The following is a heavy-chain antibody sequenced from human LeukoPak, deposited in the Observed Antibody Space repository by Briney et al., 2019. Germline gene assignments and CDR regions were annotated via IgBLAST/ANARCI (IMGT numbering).Heavy chain of an antibody. CDR3: ARVVGYSYGFDY. V-gene: IGHV4-31*03. J-gene: IGHJ4*02. Sequence: PSETLSLTRTVSGGSISSGGYYWSWIRQHPGKGLEWIRYIYYSGSTYYNPSLKSRVTISVDTSKNQFSLKLSSVTAADTAVYYCARVVGYSYGFDYWGQGTLVTVSS. CDR1: GGSISSGGYY. CDR2: IYYSGST. D-gene: IGHD5-18*01.